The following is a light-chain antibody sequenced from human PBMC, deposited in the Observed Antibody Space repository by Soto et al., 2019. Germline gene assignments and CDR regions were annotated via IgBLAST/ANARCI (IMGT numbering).Light chain of an antibody. CDR3: QAWDNNIVV. Sequence: SSELTQPPSVSVSPGQTASISCSGDKLGDKYACWYQQRPGQSPVLIIYKDNKRPSGIPERFSGSNSGNTATLTISGTQGMDEADYYCQAWDNNIVVFGGGTKVTVL. V-gene: IGLV3-1*01. CDR1: KLGDKY. CDR2: KDN. J-gene: IGLJ2*01.